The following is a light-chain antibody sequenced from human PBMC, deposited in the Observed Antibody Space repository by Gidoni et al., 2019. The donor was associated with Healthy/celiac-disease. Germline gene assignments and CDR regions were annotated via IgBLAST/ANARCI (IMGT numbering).Light chain of an antibody. CDR1: QSLSSSY. Sequence: ELVLTQSPGTLSLSPGERATLACRASQSLSSSYLAWYQQKPGQAPRLLIYGASSRATGIPDRVSGSGSGTDFTLTISRLEPEDFAVYYCQQYGSSSYTFXQGTKLEIK. CDR3: QQYGSSSYT. CDR2: GAS. V-gene: IGKV3-20*01. J-gene: IGKJ2*01.